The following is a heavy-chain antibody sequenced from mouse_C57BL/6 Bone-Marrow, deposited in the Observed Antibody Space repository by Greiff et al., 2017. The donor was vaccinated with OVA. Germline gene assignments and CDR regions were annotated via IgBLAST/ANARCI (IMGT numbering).Heavy chain of an antibody. CDR2: FYPRSGNT. CDR1: GYTFTSYG. CDR3: ARERIYYYGSSYGIWFAY. V-gene: IGHV1-81*01. D-gene: IGHD1-1*01. Sequence: LVESGAELARPGASVKLSCKASGYTFTSYGISWVKQRTGQGLEWIGEFYPRSGNTYYNEKFKGKATLTADKSSSTAYMELRSLTSEDSAVYFCARERIYYYGSSYGIWFAYWGQGTLVTVSA. J-gene: IGHJ3*01.